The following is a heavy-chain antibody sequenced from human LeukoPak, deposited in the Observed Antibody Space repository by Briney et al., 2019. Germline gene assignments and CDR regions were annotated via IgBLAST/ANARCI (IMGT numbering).Heavy chain of an antibody. CDR3: ARVAWSDYGDYRLDY. V-gene: IGHV3-23*01. CDR2: ISGSGSGT. J-gene: IGHJ4*02. D-gene: IGHD4-17*01. Sequence: PGGSLRLSCAASGFTFSSYGMSWVRQAPGKGLEWVSGISGSGSGTYYADSVKGRFTISRDNAKNSLYLQMNSLRAEDTAVYYCARVAWSDYGDYRLDYWGQGTLVTVSS. CDR1: GFTFSSYG.